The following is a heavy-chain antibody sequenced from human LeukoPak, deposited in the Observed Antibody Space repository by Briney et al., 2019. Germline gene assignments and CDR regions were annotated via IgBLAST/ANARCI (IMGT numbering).Heavy chain of an antibody. J-gene: IGHJ3*02. CDR1: GYSFTNYW. CDR3: ARQPTTVTTRDAFDI. Sequence: GGALKISCKTSGYSFTNYWIGWGRPRPGKGVGWMGIIYPGECDTRYSPSFQGQVTISADKSISTAYLQWSSLKASDTAMYYCARQPTTVTTRDAFDIWGQGTMVTVSS. D-gene: IGHD4-17*01. V-gene: IGHV5-51*01. CDR2: IYPGECDT.